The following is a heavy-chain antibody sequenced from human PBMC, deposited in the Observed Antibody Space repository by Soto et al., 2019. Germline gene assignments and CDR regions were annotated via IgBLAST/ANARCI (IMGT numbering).Heavy chain of an antibody. CDR1: GGSISSSSYY. CDR2: IYYSGST. V-gene: IGHV4-39*07. Sequence: PSETLSLTCTVSGGSISSSSYYWGWIRQPPGKGLEWIGSIYYSGSTYYNPSLKSRVTISVDSSKNQFSLKLSSVTAADTAVYYCARSATNDYSNFDYWGQGTLVTVSS. J-gene: IGHJ4*02. D-gene: IGHD4-4*01. CDR3: ARSATNDYSNFDY.